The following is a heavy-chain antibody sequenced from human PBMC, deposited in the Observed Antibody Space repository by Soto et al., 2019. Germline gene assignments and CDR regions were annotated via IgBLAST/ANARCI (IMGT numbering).Heavy chain of an antibody. CDR3: ARENNYGRFDP. CDR2: LYHGGST. D-gene: IGHD3-10*01. V-gene: IGHV3-53*01. Sequence: PGGSLRLSCAAPGIIVSSNYMSWVRQAPGKGLEWVSVLYHGGSTYYADSVKGRFTISRDNAKNMLYLQMNSLRAEDTAVYYCARENNYGRFDPWGQGTLVTVSS. CDR1: GIIVSSNY. J-gene: IGHJ5*02.